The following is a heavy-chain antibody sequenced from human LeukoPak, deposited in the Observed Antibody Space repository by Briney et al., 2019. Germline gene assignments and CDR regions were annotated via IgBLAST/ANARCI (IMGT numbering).Heavy chain of an antibody. V-gene: IGHV3-64*01. CDR3: ARAAGGLPADY. CDR1: GFTFSSYA. J-gene: IGHJ4*02. CDR2: ISSNGGST. D-gene: IGHD2-21*02. Sequence: GGSLRLSCAASGFTFSSYAMHWVRQAPGKGLEYVSAISSNGGSTYYANSVKGRFTISRDNSKNTLYLQMGSLRAEDMAVYYCARAAGGLPADYWGQGTLVTVSS.